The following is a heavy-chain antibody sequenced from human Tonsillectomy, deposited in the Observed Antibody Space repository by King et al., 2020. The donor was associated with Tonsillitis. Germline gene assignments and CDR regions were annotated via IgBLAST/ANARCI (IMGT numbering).Heavy chain of an antibody. CDR1: GFTFTNFA. CDR2: ITPSGGET. V-gene: IGHV3-64D*06. CDR3: VKDLGPGGYCSRTTCIGP. D-gene: IGHD2-2*01. Sequence: VQLVESGGGLVQPGGSLRLSCSASGFTFTNFAMHWVRQAPGKGPEYLSAITPSGGETYYADSVRGRFTVSRDNSKNTLYLQMSALTTEDTAVYYCVKDLGPGGYCSRTTCIGPWGQGTLVTVSS. J-gene: IGHJ5*02.